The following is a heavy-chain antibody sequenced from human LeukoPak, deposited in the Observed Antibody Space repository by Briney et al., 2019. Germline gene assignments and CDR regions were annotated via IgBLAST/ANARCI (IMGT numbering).Heavy chain of an antibody. Sequence: AXVKVPCKASGYTFTGYYMNWVRQAPGQGLEGMGRINPNSGGTNYAQKFEGRVTMTRDTSINTAYMELSSLRSDDTAVYYCSRGTLDYCGQGTLVTASS. D-gene: IGHD1/OR15-1a*01. V-gene: IGHV1-2*06. CDR3: SRGTLDY. CDR2: INPNSGGT. J-gene: IGHJ4*02. CDR1: GYTFTGYY.